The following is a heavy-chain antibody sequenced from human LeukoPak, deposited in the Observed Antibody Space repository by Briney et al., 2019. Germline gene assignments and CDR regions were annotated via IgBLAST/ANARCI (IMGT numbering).Heavy chain of an antibody. D-gene: IGHD3-22*01. V-gene: IGHV4-59*01. CDR3: ARENHYYDSSGYYPHFDY. Sequence: PSQTLSLTCTVSGGSISSYYWSWIRQPPGKGLEWIGYIYYSGSTNYNPSLKSRVTISVDTSKNQFSLKLSSVTAADTAVYYCARENHYYDSSGYYPHFDYWGQGTLVTVSS. CDR2: IYYSGST. CDR1: GGSISSYY. J-gene: IGHJ4*02.